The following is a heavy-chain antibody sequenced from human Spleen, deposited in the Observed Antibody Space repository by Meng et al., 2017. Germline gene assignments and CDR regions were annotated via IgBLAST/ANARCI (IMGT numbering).Heavy chain of an antibody. Sequence: QVQPVQSGPEVKKPGASVKVSCKASDYTFTGYGVSWVRQAPGQGLEWMAWLGAHDGDTSHAPKFQGRVTVSADRPTATAYMELRSLRSDDTAVYYCAREMLGQLVNWFDPWGQGTLVTVSS. D-gene: IGHD1-1*01. CDR2: LGAHDGDT. CDR1: DYTFTGYG. CDR3: AREMLGQLVNWFDP. J-gene: IGHJ5*02. V-gene: IGHV1-18*01.